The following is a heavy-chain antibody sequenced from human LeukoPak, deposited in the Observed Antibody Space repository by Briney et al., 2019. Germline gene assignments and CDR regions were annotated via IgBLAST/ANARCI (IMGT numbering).Heavy chain of an antibody. CDR1: GGSVSFYY. V-gene: IGHV4-4*07. D-gene: IGHD5-24*01. J-gene: IGHJ3*02. CDR2: IYSSGST. CDR3: AREVALRWLQPEGAFDK. Sequence: SETLSLTCNVSGGSVSFYYWSWIRQPAGKELEWIGRIYSSGSTNYNPSLKSRVTMSVDTSKNQLSLNLGSVTAADTAVYYCAREVALRWLQPEGAFDKWGQGTMVTVSS.